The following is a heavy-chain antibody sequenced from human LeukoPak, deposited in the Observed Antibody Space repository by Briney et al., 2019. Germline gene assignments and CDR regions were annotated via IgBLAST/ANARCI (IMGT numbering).Heavy chain of an antibody. D-gene: IGHD6-19*01. Sequence: GRSLRLSCAASGFTFSSSAMHWVRQAPGKGLEWVAVISYDGGTKYYADSVKGRFTISRDNSKNTLYLQMNSLRAEDTAVYYCARGYSSGWYDDYWGQGTLVTVSS. CDR2: ISYDGGTK. J-gene: IGHJ4*02. V-gene: IGHV3-30*14. CDR3: ARGYSSGWYDDY. CDR1: GFTFSSSA.